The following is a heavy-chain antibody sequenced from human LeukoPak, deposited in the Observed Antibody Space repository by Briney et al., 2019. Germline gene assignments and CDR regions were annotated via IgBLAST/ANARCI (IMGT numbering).Heavy chain of an antibody. CDR3: ARQYSSEFDY. J-gene: IGHJ4*02. CDR1: GFTFSRFG. Sequence: GGSLRLCCAASGFTFSRFGMHWVRQAPGKGLEWVALIRYDGSDKYYADSVRGRFTISRDNSKNTFYLQMDSLRTDDTAVYYCARQYSSEFDYWGQGTLVTVSS. D-gene: IGHD6-19*01. CDR2: IRYDGSDK. V-gene: IGHV3-30*02.